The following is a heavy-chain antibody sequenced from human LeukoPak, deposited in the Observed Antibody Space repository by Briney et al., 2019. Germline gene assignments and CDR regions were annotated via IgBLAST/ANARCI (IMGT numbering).Heavy chain of an antibody. J-gene: IGHJ4*02. D-gene: IGHD3-10*01. CDR3: ARGPNYGSGSYVDY. CDR1: GGSFSGYY. CDR2: INHSGST. V-gene: IGHV4-34*01. Sequence: SETLSLTCAVYGGSFSGYYWSWIRQPPGKGLEWIGEINHSGSTNYNPSLKSRVTISVDTSKNQFSLKLSSVTAADTAVYYCARGPNYGSGSYVDYWGQGNLVTVSS.